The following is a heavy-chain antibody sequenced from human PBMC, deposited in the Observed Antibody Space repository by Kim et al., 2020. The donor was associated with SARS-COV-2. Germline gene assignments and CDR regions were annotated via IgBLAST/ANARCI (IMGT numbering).Heavy chain of an antibody. CDR3: AREPRVSYYYYGMNV. V-gene: IGHV3-48*01. J-gene: IGHJ6*02. Sequence: SVKGRYTISRDNAQNSLYLQMNSLRGEHTAVYYCAREPRVSYYYYGMNVWGQGTTVTVSS.